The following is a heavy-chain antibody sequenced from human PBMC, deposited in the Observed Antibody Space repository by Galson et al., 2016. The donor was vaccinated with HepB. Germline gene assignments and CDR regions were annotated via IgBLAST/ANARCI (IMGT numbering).Heavy chain of an antibody. CDR1: GGSIKYSSFF. D-gene: IGHD3-22*01. CDR2: IYDSGTT. V-gene: IGHV4-61*05. CDR3: AGRSISVIVGAFDI. J-gene: IGHJ3*02. Sequence: SETLSLTCTVSGGSIKYSSFFWAWIRQSPGKALEWIGYIYDSGTTNYNPSLKSRVTISGDTSKNQLSLKLSSVTAADTAIYYCAGRSISVIVGAFDIWGQGTMVTVS.